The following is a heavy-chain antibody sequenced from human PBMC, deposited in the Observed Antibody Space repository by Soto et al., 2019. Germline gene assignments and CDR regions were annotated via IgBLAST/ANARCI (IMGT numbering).Heavy chain of an antibody. J-gene: IGHJ4*02. D-gene: IGHD2-2*02. CDR3: ARCSSTSCYIMASFVY. CDR2: INWNGRST. V-gene: IGHV3-20*04. Sequence: EVQLVESGGGVVRPGGSLRLSCAASGFTFDDYAMSWVRQAPGKGLEWVAGINWNGRSTTYADSLKGRFTVSRDNAKNSLDLQINSLRAEDNDLYFCARCSSTSCYIMASFVYWGQGTLVTVSS. CDR1: GFTFDDYA.